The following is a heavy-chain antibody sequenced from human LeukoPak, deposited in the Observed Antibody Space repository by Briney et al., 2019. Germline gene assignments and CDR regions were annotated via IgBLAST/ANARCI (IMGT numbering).Heavy chain of an antibody. D-gene: IGHD6-19*01. CDR3: ARGVPAAMGGYSSGWYVGNWFDP. J-gene: IGHJ5*02. Sequence: SETLSLTCTVSGGSIRSYYWSWIRQPAGKGLGWIGRIYTSGSTNYNPSLKSRVTMSVDTSKNQCSLKLSSVTAADTAVYYCARGVPAAMGGYSSGWYVGNWFDPWGQGTLVTVSS. CDR2: IYTSGST. CDR1: GGSIRSYY. V-gene: IGHV4-4*07.